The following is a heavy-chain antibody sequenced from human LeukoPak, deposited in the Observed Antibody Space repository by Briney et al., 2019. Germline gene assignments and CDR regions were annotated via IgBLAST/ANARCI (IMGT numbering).Heavy chain of an antibody. CDR3: AKVSGGGLYYDGMDV. CDR2: ISGSGGTT. CDR1: GFTFSSYA. V-gene: IGHV3-23*01. Sequence: GGSLRLSSAASGFTFSSYAMNWVRQAPGKGLEWVSVISGSGGTTYYADSVKGRFTISRDSSKNTLYLQMNSLRAEDTAVYYCAKVSGGGLYYDGMDVWGQGTTVTVSS. D-gene: IGHD1-14*01. J-gene: IGHJ6*02.